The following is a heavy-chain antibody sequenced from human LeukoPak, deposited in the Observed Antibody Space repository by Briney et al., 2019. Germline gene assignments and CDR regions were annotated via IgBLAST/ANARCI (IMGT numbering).Heavy chain of an antibody. CDR2: IYHSGST. J-gene: IGHJ4*02. CDR1: GGSISSGGYS. D-gene: IGHD3-22*01. Sequence: SETLSLTCAVSGGSISSGGYSWSWIRQPPGMGLEWIGYIYHSGSTYYNPSLKSRVTISVDRSKNQFSLKLSSVTAADTAVYYCARGWDSSGFLDYWGQGTLVTVSS. V-gene: IGHV4-30-2*01. CDR3: ARGWDSSGFLDY.